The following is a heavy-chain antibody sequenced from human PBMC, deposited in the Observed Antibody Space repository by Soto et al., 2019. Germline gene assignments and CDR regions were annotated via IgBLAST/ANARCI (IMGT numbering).Heavy chain of an antibody. Sequence: PSETQSLSYPVADGSSIGPDGSWIRQNPGKVLEWVGYIHYSGSTNYNPSLKSRVTMSVDSAKNQFSLQLSSVTAADTAVYFCTKYRRTDAEGYSFDYWGQGALVTVAS. CDR1: DGSSIGPD. D-gene: IGHD2-15*01. CDR2: IHYSGST. V-gene: IGHV4-59*11. CDR3: TKYRRTDAEGYSFDY. J-gene: IGHJ4*02.